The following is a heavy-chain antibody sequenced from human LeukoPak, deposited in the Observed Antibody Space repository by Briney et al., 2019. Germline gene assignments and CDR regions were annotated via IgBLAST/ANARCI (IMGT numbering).Heavy chain of an antibody. CDR2: ISSSSSTI. Sequence: GGSLRLSCAVSGFTFSSYSMNWVRQAPGKGLEWVSYISSSSSTIYYADSVKGRFTISRDNAKKSLYLQMNSLRAEDTAVYYCAKNTQYSGYYDCWGQGTLVAVSS. V-gene: IGHV3-48*01. D-gene: IGHD6-6*01. CDR1: GFTFSSYS. CDR3: AKNTQYSGYYDC. J-gene: IGHJ4*02.